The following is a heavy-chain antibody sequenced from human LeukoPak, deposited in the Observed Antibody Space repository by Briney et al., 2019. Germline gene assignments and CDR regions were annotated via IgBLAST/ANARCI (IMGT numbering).Heavy chain of an antibody. CDR3: ARTYGSGSLDY. Sequence: GGSLRLSCAASGFTFSSYWMSWVRQAPGKGLEWVSIIYSGGSTFYADSVKGRFTISRDNAKNSIYLQMNGLTAEDTAVYYCARTYGSGSLDYGGQGTLVTVSS. V-gene: IGHV3-66*01. CDR1: GFTFSSYW. CDR2: IYSGGST. J-gene: IGHJ4*02. D-gene: IGHD2-15*01.